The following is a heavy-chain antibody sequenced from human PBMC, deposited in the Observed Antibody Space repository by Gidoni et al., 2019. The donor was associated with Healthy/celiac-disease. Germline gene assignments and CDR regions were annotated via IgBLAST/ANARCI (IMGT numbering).Heavy chain of an antibody. D-gene: IGHD6-6*01. CDR1: GFTFLTAW. Sequence: EVQLVESGGGLVKPGGSLRLAGSASGFTFLTAWMTWCRQAQGKGLEWGGRIKSKTDDGTTDYAAPVKGRFTISRDDSKNTLYLQMNSLKTEDTAVYYCTTASIAARRGYYYYYGMDVWGQGTTVTVSS. J-gene: IGHJ6*02. CDR3: TTASIAARRGYYYYYGMDV. CDR2: IKSKTDDGTT. V-gene: IGHV3-15*07.